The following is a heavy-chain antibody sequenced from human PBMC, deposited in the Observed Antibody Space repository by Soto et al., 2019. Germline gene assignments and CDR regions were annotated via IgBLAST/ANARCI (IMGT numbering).Heavy chain of an antibody. Sequence: QVQLVQSGAEVKKPGASVKVSCKASGYTFTSYGISWVRQAPGQGLEWMGWISAYNGNTNYAQKLQGRVTMTTDTSTNTAKMELRSLRSDVTPVYYCARSNCSGASCYSYCFDHWGQGTLVTVSS. CDR2: ISAYNGNT. CDR1: GYTFTSYG. J-gene: IGHJ4*02. V-gene: IGHV1-18*01. CDR3: ARSNCSGASCYSYCFDH. D-gene: IGHD2-15*01.